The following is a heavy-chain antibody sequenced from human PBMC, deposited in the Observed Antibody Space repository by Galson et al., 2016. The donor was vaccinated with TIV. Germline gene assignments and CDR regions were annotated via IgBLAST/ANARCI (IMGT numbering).Heavy chain of an antibody. CDR3: ARLGYCSSMSCFQFDP. CDR2: INTATGYT. V-gene: IGHV1-3*04. Sequence: SVKVSCKASGYTFTSYGIHWMRQAPGQRVEWMGWINTATGYTNYSQTFQDRITITRDTSASTAYMELSSLRSEDTATYYCARLGYCSSMSCFQFDPWGQGTLVSVSS. D-gene: IGHD2-2*01. J-gene: IGHJ5*02. CDR1: GYTFTSYG.